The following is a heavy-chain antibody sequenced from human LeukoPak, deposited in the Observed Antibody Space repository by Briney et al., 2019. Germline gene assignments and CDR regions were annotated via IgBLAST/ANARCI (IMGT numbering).Heavy chain of an antibody. CDR2: ISWNSGSI. V-gene: IGHV3-9*01. CDR1: GFTFDDYA. CDR3: AKDGRFGEFLLNWFDP. J-gene: IGHJ5*02. D-gene: IGHD3-10*01. Sequence: PGRSLRLSCAASGFTFDDYAMHWVRQAPGKGLEWVSGISWNSGSIGYADSVKGRFTISRDNAKNSLYLQMNSLRAEDTALYYCAKDGRFGEFLLNWFDPWGQGTLVTVSS.